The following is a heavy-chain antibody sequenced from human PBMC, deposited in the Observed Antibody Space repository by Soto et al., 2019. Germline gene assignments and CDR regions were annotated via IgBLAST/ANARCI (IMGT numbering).Heavy chain of an antibody. V-gene: IGHV1-69*01. J-gene: IGHJ6*02. CDR2: IIPLLNTP. Sequence: QVQLVQSGAEVKKPGSSVKVSCRASGGTFSSYAVSWVRQAPGQGREWMGVIIPLLNTPKYVEKFQGRVTITADDYATTAYLELSSMTSEDKAVYYCARESSSPNYYYYGMDVWGQGTTVTVS. D-gene: IGHD6-6*01. CDR1: GGTFSSYA. CDR3: ARESSSPNYYYYGMDV.